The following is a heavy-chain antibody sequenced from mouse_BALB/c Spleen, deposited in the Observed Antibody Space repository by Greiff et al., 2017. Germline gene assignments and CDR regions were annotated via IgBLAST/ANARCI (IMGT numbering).Heavy chain of an antibody. CDR1: GYTFTSYV. CDR2: INPYNDGT. Sequence: VQLKQSGPELVKPGASVKMSCKASGYTFTSYVMHWVKQKPGQGLEWIGYINPYNDGTKYNEKFKGKATLTSDKSSSTAYMELSSLTSEDSAVYYCARTGRSYAMDYWGQGTSVTVSS. V-gene: IGHV1-14*01. CDR3: ARTGRSYAMDY. J-gene: IGHJ4*01.